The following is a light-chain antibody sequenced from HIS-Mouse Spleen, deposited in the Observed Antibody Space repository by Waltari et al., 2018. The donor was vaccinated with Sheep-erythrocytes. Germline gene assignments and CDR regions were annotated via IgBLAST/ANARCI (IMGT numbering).Light chain of an antibody. V-gene: IGLV2-23*01. CDR1: SSAVGSYNL. CDR2: EGS. J-gene: IGLJ3*02. Sequence: QSALPQPASVSGSPGQSITISCTGTSSAVGSYNLFSCYQQHPGKAPKLMIYEGSKRPSGVSNRFSGSKSGNTASLTISGLQAEDEADYYCCSYAGSSTPWVFGGGTKLTVL. CDR3: CSYAGSSTPWV.